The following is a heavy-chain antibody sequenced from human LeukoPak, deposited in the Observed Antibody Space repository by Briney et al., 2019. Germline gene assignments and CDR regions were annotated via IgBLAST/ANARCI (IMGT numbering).Heavy chain of an antibody. CDR3: ATGGFSDSGSLDY. V-gene: IGHV3-33*03. Sequence: GGSLRLSCEAAGFTFSHYGMHWVRQAPGKGLEWVAVIWSDGTNQYYADSVKGRFTIARDNFKNMVSLQMNRLRAEDTAVYYCATGGFSDSGSLDYWGQGTLVTVSS. D-gene: IGHD3-10*01. J-gene: IGHJ4*02. CDR1: GFTFSHYG. CDR2: IWSDGTNQ.